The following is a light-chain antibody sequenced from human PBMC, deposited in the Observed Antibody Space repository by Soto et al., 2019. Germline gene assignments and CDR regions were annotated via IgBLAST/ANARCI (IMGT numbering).Light chain of an antibody. J-gene: IGLJ1*01. CDR1: SSDVGGYNY. CDR3: CSYAGSYGYV. V-gene: IGLV2-11*01. Sequence: QSALTQPRSVSGSPGQSVTISCTGTSSDVGGYNYVSWYQQHPGKAPKLMIYDVSKRPSGVPDRFSGSKSGNTASLTISGLQAEDEADHYCCSYAGSYGYVFGTGTKLTVL. CDR2: DVS.